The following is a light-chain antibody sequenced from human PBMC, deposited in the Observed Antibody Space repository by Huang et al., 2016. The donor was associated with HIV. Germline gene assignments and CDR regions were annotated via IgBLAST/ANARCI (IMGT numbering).Light chain of an antibody. V-gene: IGKV1-NL1*01. CDR1: QGISNS. Sequence: DIQMTQSPSSLSASVGDRVNITCRASQGISNSLAWYQQKPGKAPKFLLYAASRWESGVPSRFSGSGSGTDYTLTISSLQPEDFATYYCQQYYSTPITFGQGTRLEIK. CDR3: QQYYSTPIT. CDR2: AAS. J-gene: IGKJ5*01.